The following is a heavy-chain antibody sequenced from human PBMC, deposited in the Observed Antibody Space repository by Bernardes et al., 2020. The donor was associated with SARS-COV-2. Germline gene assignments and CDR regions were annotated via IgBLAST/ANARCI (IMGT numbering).Heavy chain of an antibody. D-gene: IGHD3-3*01. CDR1: GFTFSSYA. Sequence: GGSLRLSCAASGFTFSSYAMSWVRQAPGKGPEWVASISGSGFNTYYADSVKGRFTISRDNLKRTQYLQLNSLRADDTAVYYCARDRWEGRITISGVANASFSDQWGQLILATV. CDR2: ISGSGFNT. CDR3: ARDRWEGRITISGVANASFSDQ. J-gene: IGHJ4*02. V-gene: IGHV3-23*01.